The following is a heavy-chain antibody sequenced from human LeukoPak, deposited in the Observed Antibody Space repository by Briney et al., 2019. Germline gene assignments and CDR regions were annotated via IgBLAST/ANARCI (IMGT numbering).Heavy chain of an antibody. CDR3: AKGGARGDYNPFDY. CDR1: GFTFDDYA. Sequence: GGSLRLSCAASGFTFDDYAMHWVRQAPGKGLEWVSGISWNSGSIGYADSVKGRFTISRDNAKNSLYLQMNSLRAEDTALYYCAKGGARGDYNPFDYWGQGTLVTVSS. CDR2: ISWNSGSI. J-gene: IGHJ4*02. V-gene: IGHV3-9*01. D-gene: IGHD4-17*01.